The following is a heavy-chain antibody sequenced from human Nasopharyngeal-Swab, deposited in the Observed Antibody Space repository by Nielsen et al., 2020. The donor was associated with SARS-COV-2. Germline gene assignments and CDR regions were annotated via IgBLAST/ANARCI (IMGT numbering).Heavy chain of an antibody. V-gene: IGHV3-21*01. D-gene: IGHD3-3*01. CDR2: ITSSGSHI. CDR3: ARDTTYDFWSGYSKSFDY. CDR1: GFTFSNYA. Sequence: GGSLRLSCAASGFTFSNYAMNWVRQAQGKGLEWVSSITSSGSHIYYADSVRGRFTISRDNAKNSLYLQVSSLRAEDTAVYYCARDTTYDFWSGYSKSFDYWGQGTLVTVSS. J-gene: IGHJ4*02.